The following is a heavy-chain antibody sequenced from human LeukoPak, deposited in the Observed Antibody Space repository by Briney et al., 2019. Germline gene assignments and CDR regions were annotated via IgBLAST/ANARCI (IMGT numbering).Heavy chain of an antibody. CDR2: ISSSSSTI. J-gene: IGHJ4*02. V-gene: IGHV3-48*04. Sequence: QPGRSLRLSCAASGFTFSSYSMNWVRQAPGKGLEWVSYISSSSSTIYYADSVKGRFTISRDNAKNSLYLQMNSLRAEDTAVYYCARDGIAVDYWGQGTLVTVSS. CDR3: ARDGIAVDY. CDR1: GFTFSSYS. D-gene: IGHD6-13*01.